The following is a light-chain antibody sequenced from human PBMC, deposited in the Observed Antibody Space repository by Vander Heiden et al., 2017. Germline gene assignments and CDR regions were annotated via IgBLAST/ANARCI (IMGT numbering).Light chain of an antibody. Sequence: QSALTQPASVPGSPGQSITISCTGPSRDIGGYNYVSWFQQHPGKAPKLMIYNVSDRPSGVSNRFSGSKSGNTASLTISGLQAEDEADYYCSSYTSSRTYVFGSGTKVTVL. CDR1: SRDIGGYNY. CDR3: SSYTSSRTYV. CDR2: NVS. J-gene: IGLJ1*01. V-gene: IGLV2-14*01.